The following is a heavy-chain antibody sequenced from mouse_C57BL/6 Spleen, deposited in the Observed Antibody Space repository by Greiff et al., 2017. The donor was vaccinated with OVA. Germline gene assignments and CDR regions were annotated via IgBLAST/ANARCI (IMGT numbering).Heavy chain of an antibody. J-gene: IGHJ1*03. Sequence: EVQLVESGPGLVKPSQSLSLTCSVTGYSITSGYYWNWIRQFPGNKLEWMGYISYDGSNNYNPSLKNRISITRDTSKNQFFLKLNSVTTEDTATYYCARDRGIVKCFDVWGTGTTVTVSS. V-gene: IGHV3-6*01. CDR1: GYSITSGYY. CDR2: ISYDGSN. CDR3: ARDRGIVKCFDV. D-gene: IGHD2-5*01.